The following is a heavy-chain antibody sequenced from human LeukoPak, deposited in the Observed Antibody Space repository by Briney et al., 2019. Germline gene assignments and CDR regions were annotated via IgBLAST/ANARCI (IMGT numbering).Heavy chain of an antibody. CDR1: GGSFSGYY. V-gene: IGHV4-34*01. J-gene: IGHJ4*02. CDR2: IDHSGST. CDR3: ARGKSTFDY. Sequence: PSETLSLTCAVYGGSFSGYYWSWIRQPPGKGLEWIGEIDHSGSTNYNPSLKSRVTISVDTSKNQFSLKLSSVTAADTAVYYCARGKSTFDYWGQGTLVTVSS.